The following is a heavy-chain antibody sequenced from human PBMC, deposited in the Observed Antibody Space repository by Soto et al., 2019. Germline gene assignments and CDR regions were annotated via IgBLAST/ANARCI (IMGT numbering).Heavy chain of an antibody. CDR2: IIPIFRTP. V-gene: IGHV1-69*12. D-gene: IGHD5-12*01. CDR3: ARDKDRLQLGGNYYYILDV. J-gene: IGHJ6*02. CDR1: GGTFSTSA. Sequence: QVQLEQSGAEVKQPGSSVRVSCKASGGTFSTSAISWVRQAPGQGLEWMGGIIPIFRTPDYAQKFQGRVTVSADESTSTAYMELNGLRSDDTAVYSCARDKDRLQLGGNYYYILDVWGQGTAVTVSS.